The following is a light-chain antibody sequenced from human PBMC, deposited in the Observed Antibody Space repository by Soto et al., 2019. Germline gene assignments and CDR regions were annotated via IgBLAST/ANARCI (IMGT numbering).Light chain of an antibody. J-gene: IGKJ4*01. Sequence: EIVLTQSPATLSLSPGERATLSCRASQSVSSYLAWYQQKPGQAPRLLIYDASNRATGIPARFSGSGSGTDFTLTISSLEPEDFAVYYCQQRSNWPQLTLGVGTKVEI. CDR2: DAS. V-gene: IGKV3-11*01. CDR3: QQRSNWPQLT. CDR1: QSVSSY.